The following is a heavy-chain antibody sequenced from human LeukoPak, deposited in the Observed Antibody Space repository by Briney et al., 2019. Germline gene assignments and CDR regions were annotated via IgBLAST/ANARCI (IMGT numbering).Heavy chain of an antibody. D-gene: IGHD2-2*01. CDR2: IIPILGIA. CDR1: GGTFSSYA. CDR3: ARESCSSTSCYFTAAFDI. J-gene: IGHJ3*02. Sequence: ASVKVSCKASGGTFSSYAISWVRQAPGQGLEWMGRIIPILGIANYAQKFQGRVTITADESTSTAYMELSSLRSEDTAVYYCARESCSSTSCYFTAAFDIWGQGTMVTVSS. V-gene: IGHV1-69*04.